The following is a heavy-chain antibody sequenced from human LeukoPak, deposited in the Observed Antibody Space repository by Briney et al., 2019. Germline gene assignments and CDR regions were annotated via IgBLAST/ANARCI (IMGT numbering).Heavy chain of an antibody. CDR3: AQNQWEFPA. D-gene: IGHD1-26*01. V-gene: IGHV3-23*01. CDR2: VSDSGRSA. CDR1: GFTFSNYA. J-gene: IGHJ5*02. Sequence: GGSLRLSCTASGFTFSNYAMSWVRQAPGKGLEWVSGVSDSGRSAYYADSVQGRFIISRDNSKNTLYLQMNSLRVEDTAAYFCAQNQWEFPAWGQGTLVTVSS.